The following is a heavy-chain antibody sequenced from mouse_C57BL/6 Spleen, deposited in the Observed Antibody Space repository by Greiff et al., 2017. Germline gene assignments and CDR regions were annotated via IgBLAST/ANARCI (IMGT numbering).Heavy chain of an antibody. Sequence: EVQGVESGGGLVQPGGSLSLSCAASGFTFTDYYMSWVRQPPGKALEWLGFIRNKANGYTTEYSASVKGRFTISRDNSQSILYLQMNALRAEDSATYYCARSISSYYYGSSPFAYWGQGTLVTVSA. CDR3: ARSISSYYYGSSPFAY. D-gene: IGHD1-1*01. CDR2: IRNKANGYTT. V-gene: IGHV7-3*01. CDR1: GFTFTDYY. J-gene: IGHJ3*01.